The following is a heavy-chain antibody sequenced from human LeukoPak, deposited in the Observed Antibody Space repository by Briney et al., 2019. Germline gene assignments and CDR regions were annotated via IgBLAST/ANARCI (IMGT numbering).Heavy chain of an antibody. CDR2: FSASGGTT. J-gene: IGHJ4*02. Sequence: PGGSLRLSCAASGFTFSSSAMNWVRQAPGKGLEWVSSFSASGGTTYYADSVKGRFTISRDNSKNTLSVQMNSLRAEDTAVYYCAKANYSRRYYFDSWGQGTLVTVSS. V-gene: IGHV3-23*01. CDR1: GFTFSSSA. D-gene: IGHD1-26*01. CDR3: AKANYSRRYYFDS.